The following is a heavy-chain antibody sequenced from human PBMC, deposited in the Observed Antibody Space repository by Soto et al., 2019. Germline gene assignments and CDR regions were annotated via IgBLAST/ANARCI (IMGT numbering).Heavy chain of an antibody. CDR2: INAGNGNT. Sequence: QVQLVQSGAEVKKPGASVKVSCKASGYTFTSYAMHWVRQAPGHRLEWMGWINAGNGNTKYSQKFQGRVTITRDTSASTAYMELSSLRSEDTAVYYCARDLSGFGAFDIWGQGTMVTVSS. CDR3: ARDLSGFGAFDI. J-gene: IGHJ3*02. D-gene: IGHD3-16*01. CDR1: GYTFTSYA. V-gene: IGHV1-3*01.